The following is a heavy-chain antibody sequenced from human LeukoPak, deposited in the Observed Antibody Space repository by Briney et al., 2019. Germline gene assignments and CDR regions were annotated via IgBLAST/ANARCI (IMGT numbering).Heavy chain of an antibody. V-gene: IGHV4-59*01. CDR3: TRGGSNFDY. Sequence: PSETLSLTCTVSGGSISSYYWSWVRQPPEKGLEWIGYIYYSGSTNYNPSLKSRVTISVDTSKNQFSLQLTSVTAADTAVYFCTRGGSNFDYWDQGTLVTVSS. CDR1: GGSISSYY. J-gene: IGHJ4*02. D-gene: IGHD3-10*01. CDR2: IYYSGST.